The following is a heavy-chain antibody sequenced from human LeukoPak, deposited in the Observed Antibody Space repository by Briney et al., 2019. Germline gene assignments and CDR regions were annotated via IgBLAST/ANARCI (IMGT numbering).Heavy chain of an antibody. CDR2: IYYTSIT. Sequence: SETLSLTCAVSGGSLSNHYWTWIRQPPGKELEWIGYIYYTSITSYCPSVRSRVTISVDTSKNQFSLKLTSLTAADTAVYYCARGLMNYYFDSWGQGTLVTVSS. V-gene: IGHV4-59*11. CDR1: GGSLSNHY. CDR3: ARGLMNYYFDS. J-gene: IGHJ4*02.